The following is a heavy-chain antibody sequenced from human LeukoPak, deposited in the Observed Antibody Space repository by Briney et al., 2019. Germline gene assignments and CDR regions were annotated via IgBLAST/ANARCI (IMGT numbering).Heavy chain of an antibody. D-gene: IGHD2-2*01. J-gene: IGHJ3*02. CDR3: ARDVSLYCSSATCFHDAFDI. CDR1: GFTVSSSY. Sequence: GGSLRLSCAASGFTVSSSYMSWVRQAPGKGLEWVSVIYSGGSTDYADSVEGRFPISRDNSKNTLYLQMNSQRAEDTAVYYCARDVSLYCSSATCFHDAFDIWGQGTMVTVSS. V-gene: IGHV3-66*02. CDR2: IYSGGST.